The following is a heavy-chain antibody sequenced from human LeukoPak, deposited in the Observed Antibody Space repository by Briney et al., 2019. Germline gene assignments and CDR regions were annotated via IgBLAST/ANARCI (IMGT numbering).Heavy chain of an antibody. CDR3: TTRLRNHFDY. CDR1: GFTFSSFT. V-gene: IGHV3-23*01. J-gene: IGHJ4*02. CDR2: ISDGSRDT. D-gene: IGHD5-12*01. Sequence: QPGGSLRLSCATSGFTFSSFTMNWVRQAPGKGLKWVSTISDGSRDTHYAGSVKGRFTISRDDSQNIVYLQMDSLRAEDTALYYCTTRLRNHFDYWGQGAQVTVSS.